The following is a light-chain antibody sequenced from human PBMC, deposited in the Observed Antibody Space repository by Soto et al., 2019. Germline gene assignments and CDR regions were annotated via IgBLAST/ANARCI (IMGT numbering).Light chain of an antibody. J-gene: IGLJ1*01. Sequence: QSALTQPPSASGSLGQSVTISCTGTSSDVGGYDHVSWYQHHPGKAPKLMIFEVYKRPSGVPDRFSGSKTGNTASLTVSGLQAEDEAEYYGCSFAGTNNYVFGPGTKVTVL. V-gene: IGLV2-8*01. CDR1: SSDVGGYDH. CDR3: CSFAGTNNYV. CDR2: EVY.